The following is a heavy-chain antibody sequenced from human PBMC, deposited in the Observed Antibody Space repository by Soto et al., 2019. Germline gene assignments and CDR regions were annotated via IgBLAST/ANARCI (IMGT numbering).Heavy chain of an antibody. CDR2: IYYSGST. V-gene: IGHV4-30-4*01. J-gene: IGHJ5*02. CDR3: ARGAGYGGTYNWFDP. D-gene: IGHD4-17*01. Sequence: QVQLQESGPGLVKPSQTLSLTCTVSGGSISSGDYYWSWIRQPPGKGLEWIGYIYYSGSTYYNPSLKSRVTISVDTSKNQFSLKLSSVTAADTAVYYCARGAGYGGTYNWFDPWGQGTLVTVSS. CDR1: GGSISSGDYY.